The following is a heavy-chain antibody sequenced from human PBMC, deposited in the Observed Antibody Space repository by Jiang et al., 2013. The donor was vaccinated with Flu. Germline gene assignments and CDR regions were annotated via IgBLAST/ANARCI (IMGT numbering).Heavy chain of an antibody. V-gene: IGHV1-69*01. J-gene: IGHJ1*01. CDR2: IIPIFGTA. Sequence: ASGGTFSSYAISWVRQAPGQGLEWMGGIIPIFGTANYAQKFQGRVTITADESTSTAYMELSSLRSEDTAVYYCASFHNWKIPSAEYFQHWGQGTLVTVSS. CDR3: ASFHNWKIPSAEYFQH. D-gene: IGHD1-20*01. CDR1: GGTFSSYA.